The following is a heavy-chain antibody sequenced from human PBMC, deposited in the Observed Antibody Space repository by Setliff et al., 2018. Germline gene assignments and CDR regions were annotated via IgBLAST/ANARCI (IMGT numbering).Heavy chain of an antibody. D-gene: IGHD7-27*01. J-gene: IGHJ5*02. V-gene: IGHV1-8*02. Sequence: ASVKVSCKASGYSFSTYDINWVRQAAGQGLEWMGWMNPNTGYTGYARNFQGRVTMTRNTSISTAYMELSGLRSDDTAVYYFARGSRSQNWGGRYSWFDPWGQGTLVTVSS. CDR3: ARGSRSQNWGGRYSWFDP. CDR2: MNPNTGYT. CDR1: GYSFSTYD.